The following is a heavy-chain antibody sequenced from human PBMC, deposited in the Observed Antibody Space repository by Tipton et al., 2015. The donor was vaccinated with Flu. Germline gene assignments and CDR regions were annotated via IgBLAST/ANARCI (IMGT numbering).Heavy chain of an antibody. J-gene: IGHJ2*01. V-gene: IGHV4-61*02. D-gene: IGHD1-26*01. Sequence: TLSLTCTVSGGSISSGSYYWSWIRQPAGKGLEWIGRIYTSGSTNYNPSLKSRVTISVDTSKNQFSLKLSSVTAAETAVYYCAREGGSYWYFDLWGRGTLVTVSS. CDR3: AREGGSYWYFDL. CDR2: IYTSGST. CDR1: GGSISSGSYY.